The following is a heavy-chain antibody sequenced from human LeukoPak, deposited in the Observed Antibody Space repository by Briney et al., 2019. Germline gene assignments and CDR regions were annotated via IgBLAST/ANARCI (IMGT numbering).Heavy chain of an antibody. D-gene: IGHD3-10*01. CDR2: IYTNGTP. V-gene: IGHV4-61*02. Sequence: SEPLSLTCTVSGGSISSCSYYWSWSPQPAGKGLVWFWRIYTNGTPNYNPALKSRVTISVDTSMDQFSLKMSSVTAADTAVYYCARGEWFDELLPYSFDYWGPGTLVTVSS. CDR3: ARGEWFDELLPYSFDY. J-gene: IGHJ4*02. CDR1: GGSISSCSYY.